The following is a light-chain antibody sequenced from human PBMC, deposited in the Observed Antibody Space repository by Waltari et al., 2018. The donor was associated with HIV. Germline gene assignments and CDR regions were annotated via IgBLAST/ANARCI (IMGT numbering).Light chain of an antibody. Sequence: QSALTQPASVSGSPGQSITISCTGTSSNIGANNYVSWYQHHPHKAPKLIIYDVTKRPSGVSNRFSGSKSGNTASLTISGLQAEDEADYHCCSYAGRESSEVFGGGTKLTVL. CDR1: SSNIGANNY. J-gene: IGLJ2*01. CDR3: CSYAGRESSEV. CDR2: DVT. V-gene: IGLV2-23*02.